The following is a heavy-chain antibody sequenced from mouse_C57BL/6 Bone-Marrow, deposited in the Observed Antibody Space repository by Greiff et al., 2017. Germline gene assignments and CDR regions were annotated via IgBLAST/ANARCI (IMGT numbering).Heavy chain of an antibody. CDR3: ARGYDYDYAMDY. Sequence: VQLKESGPELVKPGASVKISCKASGYSFTDYNMNWVKQSNGKSLEWIGVINPNYGTTSYNQKFKGKATLTVDQSSSTAYMQRNSLTSEDSAVYYGARGYDYDYAMDYWGQGTSVTVSS. D-gene: IGHD2-4*01. J-gene: IGHJ4*01. CDR2: INPNYGTT. V-gene: IGHV1-39*01. CDR1: GYSFTDYN.